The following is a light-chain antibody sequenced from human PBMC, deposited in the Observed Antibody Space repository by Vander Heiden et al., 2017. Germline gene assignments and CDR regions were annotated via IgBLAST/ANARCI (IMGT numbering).Light chain of an antibody. CDR1: QILLDFDGYQY. CDR2: VTS. V-gene: IGKV2-28*01. Sequence: DIVMTQSPLSLPFTPGGPTSICCRSSQILLDFDGYQYLDWYLQKPGHAPQLLIYVTSNRAPGVPDRFSGSGSGTDFTLKITKVEAEDVGVYYCRQSLQTPRTFGQGTKMEI. J-gene: IGKJ2*01. CDR3: RQSLQTPRT.